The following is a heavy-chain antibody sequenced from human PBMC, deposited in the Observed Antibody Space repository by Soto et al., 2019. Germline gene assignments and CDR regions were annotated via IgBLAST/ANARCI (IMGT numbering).Heavy chain of an antibody. D-gene: IGHD3-16*01. CDR2: ISGSGGST. V-gene: IGHV3-23*01. CDR3: AKDGGSDLRGFDGGSGWYFDL. Sequence: GGSLRLSCAASGFTFSSYAMSWVRQAPGKGLEWVSAISGSGGSTYYADSVKGRFTISRDNSKNTLYLQMNSLRAEDTAVYYCAKDGGSDLRGFDGGSGWYFDLWGRGTLVTVSS. J-gene: IGHJ2*01. CDR1: GFTFSSYA.